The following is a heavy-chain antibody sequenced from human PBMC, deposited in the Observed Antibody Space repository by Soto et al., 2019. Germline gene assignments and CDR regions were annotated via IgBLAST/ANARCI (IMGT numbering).Heavy chain of an antibody. Sequence: QVQLVESGGGVVQPGRSLRLSCAASGFTFSSYAMHWVRQAPGKGLEWVAVISYDGSNKYYADSVKGRFTISRDNSKNTLYLQMNRLRAEDTDVYYCARPRSSSYYYYGMDVWGQGTTVTVSS. CDR3: ARPRSSSYYYYGMDV. V-gene: IGHV3-30-3*01. D-gene: IGHD6-6*01. CDR2: ISYDGSNK. CDR1: GFTFSSYA. J-gene: IGHJ6*02.